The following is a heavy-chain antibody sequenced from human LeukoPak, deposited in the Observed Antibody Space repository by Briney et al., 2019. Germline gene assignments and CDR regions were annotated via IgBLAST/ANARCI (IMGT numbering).Heavy chain of an antibody. CDR1: GFTFSSYG. D-gene: IGHD6-19*01. V-gene: IGHV3-23*01. Sequence: HSGGSLRLSCAASGFTFSSYGMSWVRQAPGKGLEWVSAISGSGGSTYYADSVKGRFTISRDNSKNTLYLQMNSLRAEDTAVYYCAKQYSSGWYFFDYWGQGTLVTVSS. CDR3: AKQYSSGWYFFDY. CDR2: ISGSGGST. J-gene: IGHJ4*02.